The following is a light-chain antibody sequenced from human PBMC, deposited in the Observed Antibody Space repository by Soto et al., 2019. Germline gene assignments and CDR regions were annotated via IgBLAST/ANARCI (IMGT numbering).Light chain of an antibody. CDR2: GAS. V-gene: IGKV3-15*01. CDR3: QQYNKWPIT. CDR1: QSVSSN. Sequence: EVVMTQSPATLSVSPGERATLSCRASQSVSSNLAWYQQKPGQAPRLLMYGASTRATGIPARFSGSGSGTEFTLTISSLQSEDFAVYYCQQYNKWPITSGQGTRLEIK. J-gene: IGKJ5*01.